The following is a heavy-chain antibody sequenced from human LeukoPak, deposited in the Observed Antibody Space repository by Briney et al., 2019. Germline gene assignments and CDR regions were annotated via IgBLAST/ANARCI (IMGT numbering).Heavy chain of an antibody. V-gene: IGHV3-33*01. Sequence: GGSLRLSCTASGFTLSYYGMHWVRQAPGKGLEWVALIWSDGSNENYADSVRGRFTISRDTSTNTLYLQMHSLRAEDTAAYYCARDADTTASYWYFDLWGRGTQVTVSS. CDR1: GFTLSYYG. CDR3: ARDADTTASYWYFDL. CDR2: IWSDGSNE. D-gene: IGHD2/OR15-2a*01. J-gene: IGHJ2*01.